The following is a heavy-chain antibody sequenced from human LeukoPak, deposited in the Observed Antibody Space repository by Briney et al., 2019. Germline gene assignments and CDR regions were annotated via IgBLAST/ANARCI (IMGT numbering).Heavy chain of an antibody. CDR2: ISSSSSYI. V-gene: IGHV3-21*01. D-gene: IGHD3-9*01. CDR1: GFTFSSYS. CDR3: ARDLPDYDILTGYYYYYYYMDV. Sequence: GGSLRLSCAASGFTFSSYSMNWVRQAPGKGLEWVSSISSSSSYIYYADSVKGRFTISRDNAKNSLYLQMNSLRAEDTAVYYCARDLPDYDILTGYYYYYYYMDVWGKGTTVTVSS. J-gene: IGHJ6*03.